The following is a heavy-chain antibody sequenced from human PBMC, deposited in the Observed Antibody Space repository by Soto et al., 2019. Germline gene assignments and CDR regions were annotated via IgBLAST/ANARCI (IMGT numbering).Heavy chain of an antibody. Sequence: EVQLLESGGGLVQPGGSLRLSCAASGFTFTSYAMSWVRQAPGKGLEWVSTISDGGGSTYYADSVKGRFTISRDNSNNTMYLQMNSLRAGDTAVYYCAKRVMDYWGQGSLVAVSS. CDR3: AKRVMDY. D-gene: IGHD2-8*01. V-gene: IGHV3-23*01. CDR1: GFTFTSYA. CDR2: ISDGGGST. J-gene: IGHJ4*02.